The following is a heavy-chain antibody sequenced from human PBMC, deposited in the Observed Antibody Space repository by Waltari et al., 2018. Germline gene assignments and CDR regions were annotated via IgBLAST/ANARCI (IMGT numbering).Heavy chain of an antibody. D-gene: IGHD1-20*01. CDR2: IYWNDDK. Sequence: QITLKESGPTLVKPTQTLTLTCTFSGFSLSTSGVGVGWIRQPPGKALEWLALIYWNDDKRYSPSLKSRFTITKDTSKNQVVLTMTNMDPVDTATYYCAHTVYNWNDNPWFDYWGQGTLVTVSS. CDR3: AHTVYNWNDNPWFDY. V-gene: IGHV2-5*01. CDR1: GFSLSTSGVG. J-gene: IGHJ4*02.